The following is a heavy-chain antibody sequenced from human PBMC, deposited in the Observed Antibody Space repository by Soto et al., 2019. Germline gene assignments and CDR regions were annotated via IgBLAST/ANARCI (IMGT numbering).Heavy chain of an antibody. D-gene: IGHD6-13*01. V-gene: IGHV4-31*03. CDR3: AGGNSSRWYWFDP. J-gene: IGHJ5*02. Sequence: QVQLQESGPGLVKPSQTLSLTCTVSGGSISSTNYYWSWIRRHPGKGLEWIGYIYYNGNTYYNPSLKSRVTISVNTSKNKFPLKLSSVTAADTAVYYCAGGNSSRWYWFDPWGQGTLVTVSS. CDR2: IYYNGNT. CDR1: GGSISSTNYY.